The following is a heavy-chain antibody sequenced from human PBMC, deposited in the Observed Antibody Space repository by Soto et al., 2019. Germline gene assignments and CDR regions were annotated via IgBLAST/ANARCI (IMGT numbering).Heavy chain of an antibody. Sequence: ASVKVSCKASGGTFSSYAISWVRQAPGPGLEWMGGIIPIFGTANYAQKFQGRVTITADESTSTAYMELSSLRSEDTAVYYCASKPQYYYDSSRSNWFDPWGQGTLVTVSS. CDR2: IIPIFGTA. D-gene: IGHD3-22*01. J-gene: IGHJ5*02. V-gene: IGHV1-69*13. CDR3: ASKPQYYYDSSRSNWFDP. CDR1: GGTFSSYA.